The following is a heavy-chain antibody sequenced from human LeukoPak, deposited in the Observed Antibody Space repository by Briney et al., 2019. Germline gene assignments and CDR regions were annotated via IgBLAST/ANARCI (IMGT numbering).Heavy chain of an antibody. CDR1: GFTFSSYE. CDR3: ARDLRLLWFGELLGAFDI. Sequence: GGSLRLSCAASGFTFSSYEMNWVRQAPGKGLEWVSYISSSGSTIYYADSVKGRFTISRDNAKNSLYLQMNSLRAEDTAVYYCARDLRLLWFGELLGAFDIWGQGTMVTVSS. D-gene: IGHD3-10*01. J-gene: IGHJ3*02. CDR2: ISSSGSTI. V-gene: IGHV3-48*03.